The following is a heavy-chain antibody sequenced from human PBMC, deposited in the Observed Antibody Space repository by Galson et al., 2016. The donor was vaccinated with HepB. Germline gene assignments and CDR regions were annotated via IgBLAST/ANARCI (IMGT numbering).Heavy chain of an antibody. CDR3: ARDPGYNYGFTWGY. CDR1: GFTFSTYW. CDR2: IKEDGSER. V-gene: IGHV3-7*01. Sequence: SLRLSCAASGFTFSTYWMTWVRQAPGKGLEWVANIKEDGSERYYADSVRGRFTISRDNAKNSLYLQMNSLRAEDAAVYYCARDPGYNYGFTWGYWGQGTRVTVSS. D-gene: IGHD5-18*01. J-gene: IGHJ4*02.